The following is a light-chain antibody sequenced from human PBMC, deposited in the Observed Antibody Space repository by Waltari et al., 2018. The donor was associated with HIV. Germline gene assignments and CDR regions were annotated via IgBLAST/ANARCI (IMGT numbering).Light chain of an antibody. J-gene: IGKJ4*01. V-gene: IGKV3-11*01. Sequence: EIVLTQSPVTLSLYPGERATLSCRASRYISSHLAWYQQKPGQAPRLLIAGASNRAAGIPARFSGSGSGTDFTLTITSLEPEDFAVYYCHQRRDWPPSVSFGVGTKVEIK. CDR1: RYISSH. CDR3: HQRRDWPPSVS. CDR2: GAS.